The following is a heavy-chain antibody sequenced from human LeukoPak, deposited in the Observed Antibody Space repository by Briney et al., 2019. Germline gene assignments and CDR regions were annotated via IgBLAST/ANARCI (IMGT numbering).Heavy chain of an antibody. CDR3: TTEYYYDSSGYFDY. Sequence: GGSLRLSCAASGFTFSNAWMSWVRQAPGKGPEWVGRIKSKTDGGTTDYAAPVKGRFTISRDDSKNTLYLQMNSLKTEDTAVYYCTTEYYYDSSGYFDYWGQGTLVTVSS. D-gene: IGHD3-22*01. J-gene: IGHJ4*02. V-gene: IGHV3-15*01. CDR2: IKSKTDGGTT. CDR1: GFTFSNAW.